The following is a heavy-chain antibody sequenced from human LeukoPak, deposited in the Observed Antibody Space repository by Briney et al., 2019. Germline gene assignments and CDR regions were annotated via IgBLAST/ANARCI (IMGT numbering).Heavy chain of an antibody. CDR3: ARAGKYYYGSGEYFQH. V-gene: IGHV4-34*01. D-gene: IGHD3-10*01. CDR1: GGXFSGYY. Sequence: PSETLSLTCAVYGGXFSGYYWGWIRQPPGAGLEWIGEINHSGSTNYNPSFKSRVTISVDTSQNRFSLKLSSVTAADTAVYYCARAGKYYYGSGEYFQHWGQGTLVTVSS. CDR2: INHSGST. J-gene: IGHJ1*01.